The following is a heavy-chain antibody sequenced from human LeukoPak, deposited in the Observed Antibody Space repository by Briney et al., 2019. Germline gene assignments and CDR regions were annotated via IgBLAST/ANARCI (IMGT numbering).Heavy chain of an antibody. J-gene: IGHJ4*02. V-gene: IGHV1-18*01. CDR2: TSPHNGNT. Sequence: ASVKVSCKASPYTSTNYGVSWLRQAPGQGLEWMGWTSPHNGNTDHAQKFQGRVIVTTDTSTSTAYMELRSLRSDDTAVYYCARVRLTGNLGRGFFDYWGQGTLVTVSS. CDR3: ARVRLTGNLGRGFFDY. CDR1: PYTSTNYG. D-gene: IGHD3-9*01.